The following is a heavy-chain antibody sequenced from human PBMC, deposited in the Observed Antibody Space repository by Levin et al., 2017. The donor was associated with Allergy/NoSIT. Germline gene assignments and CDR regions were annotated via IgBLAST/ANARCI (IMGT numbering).Heavy chain of an antibody. CDR2: IKNDGSST. J-gene: IGHJ3*02. D-gene: IGHD2-2*01. V-gene: IGHV3-74*01. CDR3: ARDRNFKCSRTTCYVAFDI. Sequence: LSLTCAASGFTFSSYWMHWVRQAPGKGLVWVSRIKNDGSSTNYGDPVKGRFTISRDNAKNTVYLQMNSLRAEDTAVYYCARDRNFKCSRTTCYVAFDIWGQGTMVTVSS. CDR1: GFTFSSYW.